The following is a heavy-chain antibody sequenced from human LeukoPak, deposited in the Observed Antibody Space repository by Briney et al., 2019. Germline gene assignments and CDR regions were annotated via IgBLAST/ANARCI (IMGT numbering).Heavy chain of an antibody. CDR3: ARTDYGDYAGAFDI. D-gene: IGHD4-17*01. CDR1: GFTVSSNY. V-gene: IGHV3-53*01. CDR2: IYSGGST. J-gene: IGHJ3*02. Sequence: PGGSLRLSCAASGFTVSSNYMSWVRQAPGKGLEWVSVIYSGGSTYYADSVKGRFTISRDNSKNTLYLQMNSLRAEDTAVYYCARTDYGDYAGAFDIWGQGTMVTVSS.